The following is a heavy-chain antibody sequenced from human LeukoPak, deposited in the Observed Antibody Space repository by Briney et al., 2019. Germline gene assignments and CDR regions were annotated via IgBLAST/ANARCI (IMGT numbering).Heavy chain of an antibody. Sequence: GESLRLSCAASGFIFNNYGLIWVRQAAGKGLGWVSAISNDGGGTNYADFVKGRFTISRDNSKSRLFLQMNSMRAEDTALYYWAKGSSGYFVDLWGQGTLVTVSS. V-gene: IGHV3-23*01. J-gene: IGHJ5*02. CDR1: GFIFNNYG. CDR2: ISNDGGGT. CDR3: AKGSSGYFVDL. D-gene: IGHD3-22*01.